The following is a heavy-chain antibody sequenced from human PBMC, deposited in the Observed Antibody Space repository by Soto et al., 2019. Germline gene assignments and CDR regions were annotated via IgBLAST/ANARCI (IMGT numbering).Heavy chain of an antibody. CDR2: INPNSGGT. J-gene: IGHJ4*02. Sequence: ASVKVSCKASGYTFNGYYMHWVRQAPGQGLGWMGWINPNSGGTNYAQKFQSRVTMTRDTSISTAYMELSRLRSDDTAVYYCARAYLGYCSSTSCYTLHYCCQGTLETVS. CDR3: ARAYLGYCSSTSCYTLHY. V-gene: IGHV1-2*02. CDR1: GYTFNGYY. D-gene: IGHD2-2*02.